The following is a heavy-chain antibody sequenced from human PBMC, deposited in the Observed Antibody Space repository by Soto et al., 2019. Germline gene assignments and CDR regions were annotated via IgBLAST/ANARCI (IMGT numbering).Heavy chain of an antibody. Sequence: QVQLVQSGAEVKKPGASVKVSCKASGYTFTSYAMHLVRQAPGQRLEWMGWINAGNGNTKYSPKFQGRVTITRDTPASTAYMELSSLRSEDTAVYYCARDLPTGAVAGTADYWGQGTLVTVSS. CDR3: ARDLPTGAVAGTADY. J-gene: IGHJ4*02. V-gene: IGHV1-3*01. D-gene: IGHD6-19*01. CDR2: INAGNGNT. CDR1: GYTFTSYA.